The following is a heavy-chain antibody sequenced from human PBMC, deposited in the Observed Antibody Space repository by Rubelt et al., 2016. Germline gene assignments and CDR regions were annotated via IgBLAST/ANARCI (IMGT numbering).Heavy chain of an antibody. CDR1: GYTFTGYY. CDR2: INPILGIA. J-gene: IGHJ4*02. V-gene: IGHV1-69*10. D-gene: IGHD3/OR15-3a*01. CDR3: ATLDSVFLVY. Sequence: QVQLVQSGAEVKKPGASVKVSCKASGYTFTGYYMHWVRQAPGQGLEWMGRINPILGIANYAQKFQGRVTITADKSTSTAYMELSSLRSEDTAVYYCATLDSVFLVYWGQGTLVTVSS.